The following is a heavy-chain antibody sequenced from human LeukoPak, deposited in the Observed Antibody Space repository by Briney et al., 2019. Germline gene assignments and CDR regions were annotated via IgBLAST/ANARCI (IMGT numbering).Heavy chain of an antibody. J-gene: IGHJ6*02. Sequence: GASVKVSCKASGYTFTSYGISWVRQAPGQGLEWMGWISAYNGNTNYAQKLQGRVTMTTDTSTSTAYMELRSLRSDDTAVYYCARDTLYDILAGSHTIYYGMDVWGQGTTVTVSS. CDR2: ISAYNGNT. CDR1: GYTFTSYG. D-gene: IGHD3-9*01. CDR3: ARDTLYDILAGSHTIYYGMDV. V-gene: IGHV1-18*01.